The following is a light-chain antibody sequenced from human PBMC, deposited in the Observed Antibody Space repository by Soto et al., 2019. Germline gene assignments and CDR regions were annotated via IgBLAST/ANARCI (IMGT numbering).Light chain of an antibody. Sequence: EIVLTQSPGTLSLSPGERATLSCRASQSVSSSYLAWYQQKPGQAPRLLIYGASSRATGIPDRFSGSGSGTDFTLTISRLEPEDFAVYYCQQYGSSPPGTFGPGTKVYIK. CDR1: QSVSSSY. V-gene: IGKV3-20*01. CDR3: QQYGSSPPGT. J-gene: IGKJ3*01. CDR2: GAS.